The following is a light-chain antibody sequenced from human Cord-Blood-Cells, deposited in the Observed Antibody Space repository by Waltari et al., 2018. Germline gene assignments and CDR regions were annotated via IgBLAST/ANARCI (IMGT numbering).Light chain of an antibody. CDR1: QRVSSY. CDR2: DAS. J-gene: IGKJ1*01. V-gene: IGKV3-11*01. Sequence: ESVLTQSPATLSLSPGERATLSCRASQRVSSYLAWYQQKPGQAPRLLIYDASNRATGIPARFSGSGSGTDFTLTISSLEPEDFAVYYCQQRSNWPPTFGQGTKVEIK. CDR3: QQRSNWPPT.